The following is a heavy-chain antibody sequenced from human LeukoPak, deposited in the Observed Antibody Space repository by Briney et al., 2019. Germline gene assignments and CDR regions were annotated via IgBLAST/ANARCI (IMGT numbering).Heavy chain of an antibody. D-gene: IGHD1-26*01. Sequence: GASVKVSCKASGYTFTGYYMHWVRQAPGQGLEWMGWINPNSGGTNYAQKFQGRVTMTRDTSTSTVYMELSSLRSEDTAVYYCARGELLPDYWGQGTLVTVSS. CDR2: INPNSGGT. V-gene: IGHV1-2*02. CDR3: ARGELLPDY. CDR1: GYTFTGYY. J-gene: IGHJ4*02.